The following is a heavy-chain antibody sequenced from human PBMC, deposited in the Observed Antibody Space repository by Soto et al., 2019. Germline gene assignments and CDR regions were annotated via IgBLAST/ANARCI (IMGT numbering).Heavy chain of an antibody. V-gene: IGHV3-30*18. CDR1: VFTFSSYG. CDR2: ISYDGSNK. Sequence: GSLRLSCAASVFTFSSYGMHWVRQAPGKGLERVAVISYDGSNKYYADSVKGRFTISRDNSKNTLYLQMNSLRAEDTAVYYCAKDTTLITDILTGPFDYWGQGTLVTVSS. D-gene: IGHD3-9*01. J-gene: IGHJ4*02. CDR3: AKDTTLITDILTGPFDY.